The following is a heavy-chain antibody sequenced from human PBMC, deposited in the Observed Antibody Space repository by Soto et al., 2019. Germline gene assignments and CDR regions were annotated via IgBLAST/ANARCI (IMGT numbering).Heavy chain of an antibody. V-gene: IGHV1-3*01. J-gene: IGHJ4*02. CDR2: INAGNGNT. CDR1: GYTFNSYA. CDR3: ARVYSSGWYGSFDY. Sequence: GASVKVSCKASGYTFNSYAMHWVRQAPGQRLEWMGWINAGNGNTKYSQKFQGRVTITRDTSASTAYMELSSLRSEDTAVYYCARVYSSGWYGSFDYWGQGTLVTVSS. D-gene: IGHD6-19*01.